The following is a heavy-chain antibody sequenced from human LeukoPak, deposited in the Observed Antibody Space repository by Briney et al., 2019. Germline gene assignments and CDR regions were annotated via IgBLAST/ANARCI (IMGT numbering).Heavy chain of an antibody. CDR1: GGSVRDGSNL. J-gene: IGHJ4*02. CDR3: ARSSSYIFDC. CDR2: IYTSGNT. D-gene: IGHD2-2*02. Sequence: PSETLSLTCTVSGGSVRDGSNLWSWIRQPAGKGLEWIGRIYTSGNTIYNPSLKSRVTISADTSKNQFSLKLNSVTAADTAVYYCARSSSYIFDCWGQGTLVTVSS. V-gene: IGHV4-61*02.